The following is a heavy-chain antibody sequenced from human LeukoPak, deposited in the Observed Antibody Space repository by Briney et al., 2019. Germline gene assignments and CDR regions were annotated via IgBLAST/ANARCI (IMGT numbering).Heavy chain of an antibody. CDR3: ARAGYSSGWATMGYFDY. V-gene: IGHV1-69*06. CDR2: IIPIFGTA. J-gene: IGHJ4*02. D-gene: IGHD6-19*01. Sequence: SVKVSCKASGGTFSSYAISWVRQAPGQGLEWMGGIIPIFGTANYAQKFQGRVTITADKSTSTAYMELSSLRSEDTAVYYCARAGYSSGWATMGYFDYWGQGTLVTVSS. CDR1: GGTFSSYA.